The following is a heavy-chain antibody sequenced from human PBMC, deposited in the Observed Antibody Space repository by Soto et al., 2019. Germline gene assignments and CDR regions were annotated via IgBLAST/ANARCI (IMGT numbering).Heavy chain of an antibody. J-gene: IGHJ4*02. CDR3: AKGLLVTGYYFPSPEGY. D-gene: IGHD3-9*01. Sequence: EVQLLESGGGLVQPGGSLRLSCAASGFTFSSYAMSWVRQAPGKGLEWVSAISGSGGSTYYADSVKGRFTISRDNSKNTLYLQMNSRRAEDTAVYYCAKGLLVTGYYFPSPEGYWGQGTLVTVSS. V-gene: IGHV3-23*01. CDR2: ISGSGGST. CDR1: GFTFSSYA.